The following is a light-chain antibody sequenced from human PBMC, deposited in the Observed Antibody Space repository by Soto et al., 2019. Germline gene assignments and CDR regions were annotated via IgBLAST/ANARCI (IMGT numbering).Light chain of an antibody. Sequence: EIVLTQSPGTLSLSPGERATLSCRASQSVSSSYLAWYQQKPGQAPRLLIYGASSRATGIPDRFSGSGSGTDFTITISRLETGDFAVYYWQQYGSAPPYTFGQGTKLEIK. V-gene: IGKV3-20*01. J-gene: IGKJ2*01. CDR1: QSVSSSY. CDR2: GAS. CDR3: QQYGSAPPYT.